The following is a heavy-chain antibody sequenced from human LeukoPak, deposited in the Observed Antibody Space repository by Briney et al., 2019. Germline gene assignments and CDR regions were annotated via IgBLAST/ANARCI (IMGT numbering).Heavy chain of an antibody. CDR3: AKPGGDYVWGSYRSDYYFDY. J-gene: IGHJ4*02. D-gene: IGHD3-16*02. CDR2: ISGSGGST. CDR1: GFTFSSYA. Sequence: PGGSLRLSCAASGFTFSSYAMSWVRQAPGKGLEWVSAISGSGGSTYYADSVKGRFTISRDNSKNTLYLQMNSLRAEDTAVYYCAKPGGDYVWGSYRSDYYFDYWGQGTLVTVSS. V-gene: IGHV3-23*01.